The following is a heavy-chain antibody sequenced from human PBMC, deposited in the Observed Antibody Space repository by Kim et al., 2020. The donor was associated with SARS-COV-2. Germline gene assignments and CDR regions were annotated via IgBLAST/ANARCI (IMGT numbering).Heavy chain of an antibody. J-gene: IGHJ6*02. CDR1: GFTFSSYA. D-gene: IGHD6-13*01. Sequence: GGSLRLSCAASGFTFSSYAMSWVRQAPGKGLEWVSAISGSGGSTYYADSVKGRFTISRDNSKNTLYLQMNSLRAEDTAVYYCAKDSKEILAAGRGWYYGMDVWGQGTTVTVSS. CDR3: AKDSKEILAAGRGWYYGMDV. V-gene: IGHV3-23*01. CDR2: ISGSGGST.